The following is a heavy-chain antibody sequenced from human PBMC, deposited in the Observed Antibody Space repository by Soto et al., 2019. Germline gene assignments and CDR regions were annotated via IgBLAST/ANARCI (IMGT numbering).Heavy chain of an antibody. CDR2: INHSGST. D-gene: IGHD3-10*01. Sequence: PSETLSLTCAVYGGSFRGYYWSWIRQPPGKGLEWIGEINHSGSTNYNPSLKSRVTISVDTSKNQFSLKLSSVTAADTAVYYCVPYGSGSYSKDYYYYMDVWGKGTTVTVSS. CDR1: GGSFRGYY. CDR3: VPYGSGSYSKDYYYYMDV. V-gene: IGHV4-34*01. J-gene: IGHJ6*03.